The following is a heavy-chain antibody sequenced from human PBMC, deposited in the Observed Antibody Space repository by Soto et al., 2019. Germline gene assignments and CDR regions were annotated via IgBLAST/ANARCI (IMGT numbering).Heavy chain of an antibody. D-gene: IGHD3-10*01. CDR3: AGRRDGSGSLDY. Sequence: LSLTCAVSGGSISSSNWWSWVRQPPGKGLEWIGEIYHSGTTNYIPSLKSRVTISVDKSKNQFSLKLNSVTAADTAVYYCAGRRDGSGSLDYWGQGTLVTVS. V-gene: IGHV4-4*02. CDR2: IYHSGTT. CDR1: GGSISSSNW. J-gene: IGHJ4*02.